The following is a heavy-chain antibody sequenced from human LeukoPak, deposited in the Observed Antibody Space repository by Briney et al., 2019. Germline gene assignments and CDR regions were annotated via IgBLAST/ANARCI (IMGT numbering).Heavy chain of an antibody. Sequence: GGSLRLSCAASGFTFSSYGMHWVRQAPGKGLEWVAVISYDGSNKYYADSVKGRFTISRDNSKNTLYLQMNSLRAEDTAVYYCATSRPGSYPLYEKQYWGQGTLVTVSS. V-gene: IGHV3-30*03. CDR2: ISYDGSNK. D-gene: IGHD1-26*01. CDR3: ATSRPGSYPLYEKQY. J-gene: IGHJ4*02. CDR1: GFTFSSYG.